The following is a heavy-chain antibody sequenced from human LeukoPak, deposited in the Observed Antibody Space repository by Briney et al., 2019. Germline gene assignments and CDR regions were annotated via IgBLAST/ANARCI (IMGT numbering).Heavy chain of an antibody. Sequence: GGSLRLSCAASGFTFSTHWMHWVRQAPGKGLVWVSRIKDDGSTIYADSVKGRFTISRDNAKNTLYLQMNSLRAEDTAVYYCARESPHSDYWGQGTLVTVSS. V-gene: IGHV3-74*01. CDR2: IKDDGST. D-gene: IGHD2-21*01. J-gene: IGHJ4*02. CDR3: ARESPHSDY. CDR1: GFTFSTHW.